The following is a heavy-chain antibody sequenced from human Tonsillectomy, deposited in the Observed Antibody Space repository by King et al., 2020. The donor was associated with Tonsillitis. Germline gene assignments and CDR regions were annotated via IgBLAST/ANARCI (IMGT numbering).Heavy chain of an antibody. J-gene: IGHJ6*02. Sequence: QLVQSGAEVKKPGSSVKVSCKASGGTFSSYAISWVRQAPGQGLEWMGGIIPIFGTANYAQKFQGRVTITADESTSTAYMELSSLRSDDTAVYYCARGGSSSWYVYYYGMDVWGQGTTVTVSS. D-gene: IGHD6-13*01. V-gene: IGHV1-69*01. CDR1: GGTFSSYA. CDR2: IIPIFGTA. CDR3: ARGGSSSWYVYYYGMDV.